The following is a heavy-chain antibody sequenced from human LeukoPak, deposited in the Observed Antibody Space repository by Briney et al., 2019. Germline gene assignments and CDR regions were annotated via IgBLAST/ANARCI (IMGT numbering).Heavy chain of an antibody. J-gene: IGHJ5*02. CDR1: GGSISGYY. V-gene: IGHV4-59*01. CDR3: ARGFDGVAGWFDP. Sequence: SETLSLNCTVSGGSISGYYWSWLRQPPGKGLEWIAYISYRGSTKYNLSLKSRVTISVDTSKNQFSLKLSSVIAADTAVYYCARGFDGVAGWFDPWGQGTLVTVSS. CDR2: ISYRGST. D-gene: IGHD3-9*01.